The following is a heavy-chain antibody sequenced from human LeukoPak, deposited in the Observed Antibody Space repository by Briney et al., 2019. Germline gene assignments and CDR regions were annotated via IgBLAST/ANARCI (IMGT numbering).Heavy chain of an antibody. CDR2: INHSGST. D-gene: IGHD2-2*02. V-gene: IGHV4-34*01. CDR3: TFCSSTSCYRGDAFDI. Sequence: SSETLSLTCAVYGGSFSGYYWSWIRQPPGKGLEWLGEINHSGSTNYNPSLKSRVTISVDTSKNQFSLKLSSVTAADTAVYYCTFCSSTSCYRGDAFDIWAKGQWSPSLQ. J-gene: IGHJ3*02. CDR1: GGSFSGYY.